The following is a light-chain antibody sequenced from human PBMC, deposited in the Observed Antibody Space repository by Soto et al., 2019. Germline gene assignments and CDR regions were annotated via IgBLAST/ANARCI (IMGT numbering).Light chain of an antibody. Sequence: DIQMTQSPSTLSASVGVRVTITCRASQNINNWLAWYQQKTGKAPKLLIYKASTLESGVPSRFSGSGFGTEFTLTISSLQPDDFATYYCQQYNTYSFTFGPGAKVDIK. V-gene: IGKV1-5*03. CDR3: QQYNTYSFT. J-gene: IGKJ3*01. CDR1: QNINNW. CDR2: KAS.